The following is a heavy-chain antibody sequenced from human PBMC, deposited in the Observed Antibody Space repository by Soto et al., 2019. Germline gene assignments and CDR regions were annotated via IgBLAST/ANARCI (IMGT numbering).Heavy chain of an antibody. V-gene: IGHV1-18*01. D-gene: IGHD3-22*01. J-gene: IGHJ4*02. CDR3: ARTYYYDSSGYFPLDY. CDR1: GYTFTSYG. Sequence: ASVKVSCKASGYTFTSYGISWVRQAPGQGLEWMGWISAYNGNTNYAQKLQGRVTMTTDTSTSTGYMELRSLRSDDTAVYYCARTYYYDSSGYFPLDYWGQGTLVTVSS. CDR2: ISAYNGNT.